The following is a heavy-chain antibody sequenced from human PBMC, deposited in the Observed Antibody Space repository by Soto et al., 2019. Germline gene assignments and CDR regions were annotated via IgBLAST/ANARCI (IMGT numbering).Heavy chain of an antibody. Sequence: GGSLRLSCAASGFTFSSYDMHWVRQATGKGLEWVSAIGTAGDTYYPGSVKGRFTISRENAKNSLYLQMNSLRAGDTAVYYCARGEDAFFYYGLDVWGQGITVTVSS. CDR2: IGTAGDT. J-gene: IGHJ6*02. V-gene: IGHV3-13*01. CDR3: ARGEDAFFYYGLDV. CDR1: GFTFSSYD.